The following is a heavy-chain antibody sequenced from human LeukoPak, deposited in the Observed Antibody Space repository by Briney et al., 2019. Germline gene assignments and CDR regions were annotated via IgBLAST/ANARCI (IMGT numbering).Heavy chain of an antibody. D-gene: IGHD4-17*01. J-gene: IGHJ4*02. CDR2: ISWNSGSI. Sequence: PGGSLRLSCAASGFTFSSYAMHWVRQAPGKGLEWVSGISWNSGSIGYADSVKGRFTISRDNAKNSLYLQMNSLRAEDTALYYCAKAVRGDYVYYFDYWGQGTLVTVSS. CDR3: AKAVRGDYVYYFDY. CDR1: GFTFSSYA. V-gene: IGHV3-9*01.